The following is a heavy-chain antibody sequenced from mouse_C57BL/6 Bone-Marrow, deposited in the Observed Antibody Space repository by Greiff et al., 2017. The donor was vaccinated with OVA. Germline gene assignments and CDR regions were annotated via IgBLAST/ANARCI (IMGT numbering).Heavy chain of an antibody. D-gene: IGHD2-1*01. CDR1: GFNIKDDY. Sequence: EVQLMESGAELVRPGASVKLSCTASGFNIKDDYMHWVKQRPEQGLEWIGWIDPENGDTEYASKFQGKATITADTSSNTAYLQLSSLTSEDAAVYYCTTLLLYYYAMDYWGQGTSVTVSS. J-gene: IGHJ4*01. CDR3: TTLLLYYYAMDY. V-gene: IGHV14-4*01. CDR2: IDPENGDT.